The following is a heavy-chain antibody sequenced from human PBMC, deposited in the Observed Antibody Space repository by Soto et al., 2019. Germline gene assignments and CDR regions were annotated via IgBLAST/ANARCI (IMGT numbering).Heavy chain of an antibody. CDR1: VYNFNSYT. Sequence: QVQLVQSGAEVKKPGASVKVSCKASVYNFNSYTISWVRQAPGQGLEWMGRISAYNGNTNYAQKLQGRVTMTTDTSTSTAYMERRSLRSDDTAVYHCARVVGALGPWFDPWGQGTLVTVSS. CDR2: ISAYNGNT. V-gene: IGHV1-18*01. CDR3: ARVVGALGPWFDP. J-gene: IGHJ5*02. D-gene: IGHD1-26*01.